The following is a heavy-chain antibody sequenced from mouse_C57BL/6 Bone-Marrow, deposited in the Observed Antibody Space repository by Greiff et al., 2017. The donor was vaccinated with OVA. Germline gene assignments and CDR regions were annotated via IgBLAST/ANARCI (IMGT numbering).Heavy chain of an antibody. D-gene: IGHD1-1*01. CDR1: GYTFTSYW. Sequence: QVQLQQPGAELVKPGASVKLSCKASGYTFTSYWMQWVKQRPGQGLEWIGEIDPSDSYTNYNQKFKGKATLTVDTSSSTAYMQLSSLTSEDSAVYYCATHADLLRYRYFDVWGTGTTVTVSS. V-gene: IGHV1-50*01. CDR3: ATHADLLRYRYFDV. J-gene: IGHJ1*03. CDR2: IDPSDSYT.